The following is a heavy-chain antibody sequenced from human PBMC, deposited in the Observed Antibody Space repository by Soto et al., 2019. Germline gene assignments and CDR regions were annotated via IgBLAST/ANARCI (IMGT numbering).Heavy chain of an antibody. Sequence: VASVKVSCKASGYTFTSYGISWVRQAPGQGLEWMGWISAYNGNTNYAQKLQGRVTMTTDTSTSTAYMELRSLRSDDTAVYYCARVSFWSGFGLSDYWGQGTLVTVSS. V-gene: IGHV1-18*01. J-gene: IGHJ4*02. CDR3: ARVSFWSGFGLSDY. D-gene: IGHD3-3*01. CDR2: ISAYNGNT. CDR1: GYTFTSYG.